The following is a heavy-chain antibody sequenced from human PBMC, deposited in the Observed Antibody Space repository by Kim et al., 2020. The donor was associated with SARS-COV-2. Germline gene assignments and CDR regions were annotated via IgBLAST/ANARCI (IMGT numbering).Heavy chain of an antibody. D-gene: IGHD2-21*02. CDR3: ARAYCGGDCYSPLSWGQYSYYYYGMDV. Sequence: SVKVSCKASGGTFSSYAISWVRQAPGQGLEWMGGIIPIFGTANYAQKFQGRVTITADESTSTAYMELSSLRSEDTAVYYCARAYCGGDCYSPLSWGQYSYYYYGMDVWGQGTTVTVSS. CDR1: GGTFSSYA. V-gene: IGHV1-69*13. CDR2: IIPIFGTA. J-gene: IGHJ6*02.